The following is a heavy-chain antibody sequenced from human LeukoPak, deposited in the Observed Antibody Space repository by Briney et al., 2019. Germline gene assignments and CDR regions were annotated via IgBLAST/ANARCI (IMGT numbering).Heavy chain of an antibody. Sequence: ASVKVSCKASGGTFGSYAISWVRQAPGQGLEWMGRIIPILGIANYAQKFQGRVTITADKSTSTAYMELSSLRSEDTAVYYCARVDVFSPAGAGYWGQGTLVTVSS. D-gene: IGHD3-9*01. CDR3: ARVDVFSPAGAGY. CDR1: GGTFGSYA. V-gene: IGHV1-69*04. CDR2: IIPILGIA. J-gene: IGHJ4*02.